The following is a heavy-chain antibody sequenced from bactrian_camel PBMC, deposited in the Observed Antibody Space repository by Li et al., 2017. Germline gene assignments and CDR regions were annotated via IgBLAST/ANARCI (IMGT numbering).Heavy chain of an antibody. Sequence: VQLVESGGGTAQPGRSLRLSCAASGNTYSLNCLAWFRQTPGKDREAVASICRNDGSTEYADSVKGRFTISNDKSWMTVHLQMDNLKAEDTATYYCAARVAFRRGGYCYPTQPDFGAVGQGTQVTVS. CDR1: GNTYSLNC. D-gene: IGHD2*01. V-gene: IGHV3-3*01. J-gene: IGHJ6*01. CDR3: AARVAFRRGGYCYPTQPDFGA. CDR2: ICRNDGST.